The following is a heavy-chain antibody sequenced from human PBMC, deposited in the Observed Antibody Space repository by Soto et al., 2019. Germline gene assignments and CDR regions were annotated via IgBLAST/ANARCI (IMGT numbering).Heavy chain of an antibody. Sequence: QVQLQESGPGLVKPSQTLSLTCTVSGGSISSGGYYWSWIRQHPGKGLEWIGYIYYSGSTYYNPSFKSRVTISVDTSKNQFSLKLSSVTAADTAVYYCARDRGIAAAGTRWFDPWGQGTLVTVSS. CDR3: ARDRGIAAAGTRWFDP. CDR2: IYYSGST. V-gene: IGHV4-31*03. CDR1: GGSISSGGYY. J-gene: IGHJ5*02. D-gene: IGHD6-13*01.